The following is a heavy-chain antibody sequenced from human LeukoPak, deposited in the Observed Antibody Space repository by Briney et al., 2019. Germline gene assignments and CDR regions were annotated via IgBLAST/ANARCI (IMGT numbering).Heavy chain of an antibody. D-gene: IGHD3-3*01. J-gene: IGHJ5*02. CDR2: IIPIFGTA. CDR1: GGTFSSYA. Sequence: ASVKVSCKASGGTFSSYAISWVRQAPGQGLEWMGSIIPIFGTANYAQKFQGRVTITADKSTSTAYMELSSLRSEDTAVYYCARTNSITIFGVVTRLNGWFDPWGQGTLVTVPS. CDR3: ARTNSITIFGVVTRLNGWFDP. V-gene: IGHV1-69*06.